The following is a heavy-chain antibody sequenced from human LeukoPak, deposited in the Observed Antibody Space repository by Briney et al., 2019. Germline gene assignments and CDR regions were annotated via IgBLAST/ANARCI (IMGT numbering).Heavy chain of an antibody. CDR3: ARDGGASYYHSSGYYINSFDP. V-gene: IGHV1-69*05. J-gene: IGHJ5*02. D-gene: IGHD3-22*01. Sequence: SVKVSWKASGRTFSRYAISWVRQAPGQGLEWMGGIIPICGTANYAQKFQGRVTITTDESTSTAYMELSSLRSEDTAVYYCARDGGASYYHSSGYYINSFDPWGQRTLVTVSS. CDR2: IIPICGTA. CDR1: GRTFSRYA.